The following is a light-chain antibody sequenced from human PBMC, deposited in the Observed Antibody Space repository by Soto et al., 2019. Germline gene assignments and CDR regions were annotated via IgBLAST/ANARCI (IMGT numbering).Light chain of an antibody. Sequence: DIVMTQSPDSLSVSLGERATINCKSSQSVLYSSQNKNYLAWYQQKPGQPPKLLIYCASTRESGVPDRFSGSGAGTAFTLTISSLQAEDVAVYYCQQYYSTPLLTFGGGNKVEIK. V-gene: IGKV4-1*01. J-gene: IGKJ4*01. CDR3: QQYYSTPLLT. CDR1: QSVLYSSQNKNY. CDR2: CAS.